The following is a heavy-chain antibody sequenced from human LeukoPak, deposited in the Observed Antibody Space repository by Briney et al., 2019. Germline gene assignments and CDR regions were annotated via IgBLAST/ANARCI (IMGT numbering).Heavy chain of an antibody. V-gene: IGHV1-18*01. CDR2: ISAYNGNT. D-gene: IGHD6-19*01. J-gene: IGHJ4*02. Sequence: ASVRVSFKASGYTFTSFGISWVRQAPGQGLEWMGWISAYNGNTNYAQKLQGRITMTTETSTSTAYMELRSLMSDDTAVYYCARDTARSTFSSVGDYFDYWGQGTLVTVSS. CDR3: ARDTARSTFSSVGDYFDY. CDR1: GYTFTSFG.